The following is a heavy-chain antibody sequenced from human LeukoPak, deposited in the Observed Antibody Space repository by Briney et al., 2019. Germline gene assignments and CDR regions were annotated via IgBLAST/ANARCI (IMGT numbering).Heavy chain of an antibody. Sequence: PGGSLRLSCAASGFTFSSYSMNWVRQAPGKGLEWVSYISSSSSTIYYADSVKGRFTISRDNAKNSLYLQMNSLRAEDTAVYYCAREYDSGSYYNFGYWGQGTLVTVSS. J-gene: IGHJ4*02. D-gene: IGHD3-10*01. CDR3: AREYDSGSYYNFGY. CDR2: ISSSSSTI. CDR1: GFTFSSYS. V-gene: IGHV3-48*04.